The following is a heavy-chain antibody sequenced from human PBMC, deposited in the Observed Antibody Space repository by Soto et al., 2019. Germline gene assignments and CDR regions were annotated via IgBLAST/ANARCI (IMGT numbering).Heavy chain of an antibody. CDR1: GYTFTAYY. CDR2: INPDSGGT. V-gene: IGHV1-2*02. CDR3: ARALSFGSGTFDY. D-gene: IGHD1-26*01. Sequence: ASVKVSCKASGYTFTAYYMHWVRQAPGKGLEWLGCINPDSGGTKYAQNFQGRVTMTRDTSITTAYMDRSSLRSDDTAVYYGARALSFGSGTFDYWGQGTLVTVSS. J-gene: IGHJ4*02.